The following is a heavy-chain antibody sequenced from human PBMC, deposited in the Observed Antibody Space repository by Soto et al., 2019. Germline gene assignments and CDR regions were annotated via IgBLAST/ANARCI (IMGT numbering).Heavy chain of an antibody. Sequence: ASVKVSCKTSGYTFTRNGISWVRQAPGQGLEWMGWISPKSGSIKYAQKFQGRVIMTTDTSTSTAYMELSSLRSEDTAVYYCARSYYYDSSGPIGTYYYYGMDVWGQGTTVTVSS. J-gene: IGHJ6*02. CDR3: ARSYYYDSSGPIGTYYYYGMDV. D-gene: IGHD3-22*01. CDR2: ISPKSGSI. V-gene: IGHV1-18*01. CDR1: GYTFTRNG.